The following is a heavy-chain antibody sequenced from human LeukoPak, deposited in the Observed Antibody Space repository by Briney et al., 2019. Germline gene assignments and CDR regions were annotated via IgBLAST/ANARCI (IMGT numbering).Heavy chain of an antibody. J-gene: IGHJ4*02. V-gene: IGHV4-61*01. Sequence: SETLSLTCTVSGGSVSSGSYYWSWIRQPPGKGLEWIGYIYYSGSTNYNPSLKSRVTISVDTSKNQFSLKLSSVTAADTAVYYCARVATMGSYFDYWGQGTLVTVSS. CDR2: IYYSGST. CDR3: ARVATMGSYFDY. CDR1: GGSVSSGSYY. D-gene: IGHD5-12*01.